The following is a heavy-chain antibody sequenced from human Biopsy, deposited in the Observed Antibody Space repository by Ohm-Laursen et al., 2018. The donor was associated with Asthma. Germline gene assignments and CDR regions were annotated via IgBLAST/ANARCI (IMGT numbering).Heavy chain of an antibody. J-gene: IGHJ6*02. CDR2: IKSKIAGGTT. CDR3: TTDVASGSRDFGRDV. CDR1: AIIFSNAW. D-gene: IGHD3-10*01. Sequence: SLRLSCTASAIIFSNAWLYWVRQAPGKGLEWVGRIKSKIAGGTTDFAAPVKGRFTISRDDSKNILYLQMNSLKSEDTAVYYWTTDVASGSRDFGRDVGGQGTTVPVSS. V-gene: IGHV3-15*01.